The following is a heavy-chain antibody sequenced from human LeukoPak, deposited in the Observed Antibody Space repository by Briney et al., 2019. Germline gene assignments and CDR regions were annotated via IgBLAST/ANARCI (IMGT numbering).Heavy chain of an antibody. J-gene: IGHJ4*02. V-gene: IGHV3-23*01. D-gene: IGHD3-10*01. CDR1: GFTFSSYA. CDR2: ISGSGGST. CDR3: AKIGYGSGSSKRYYVDY. Sequence: GGSLRLSCAASGFTFSSYAMSWVRQAPGKGLEWVSAISGSGGSTYYADSVKGRFTMSRDNSKNTLYLQMNSLRAEDTAVYYCAKIGYGSGSSKRYYVDYWGQGTQVTVSS.